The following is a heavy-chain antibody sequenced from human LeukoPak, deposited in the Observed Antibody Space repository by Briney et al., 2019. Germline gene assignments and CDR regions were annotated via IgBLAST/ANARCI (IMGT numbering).Heavy chain of an antibody. CDR1: GFTFSSYG. CDR2: ISYDGSNK. Sequence: PGGSLRLSCAASGFTFSSYGMHWVRQAPGKGLEWVAVISYDGSNKYYADSVKGRFTISRDSSKNTLYLQMNSLRAEDTAVYYCAKSGGSGSDAYYYYGMDVWGQGTTVTVSS. J-gene: IGHJ6*02. CDR3: AKSGGSGSDAYYYYGMDV. D-gene: IGHD3-10*01. V-gene: IGHV3-30*18.